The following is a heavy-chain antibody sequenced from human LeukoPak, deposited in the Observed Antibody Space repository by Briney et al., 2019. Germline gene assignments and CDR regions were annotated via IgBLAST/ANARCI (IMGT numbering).Heavy chain of an antibody. V-gene: IGHV3-48*01. D-gene: IGHD6-13*01. Sequence: GGSLRLSCAASGFTFSSYSMNWVRQAPGKGLEWVSYISSSSSTIYYADSLKGRFTISRDNSKNTLYLQISTLRVEDTAVYYCARRGNPGTYFDYWGQGTLVAVSS. J-gene: IGHJ4*02. CDR2: ISSSSSTI. CDR3: ARRGNPGTYFDY. CDR1: GFTFSSYS.